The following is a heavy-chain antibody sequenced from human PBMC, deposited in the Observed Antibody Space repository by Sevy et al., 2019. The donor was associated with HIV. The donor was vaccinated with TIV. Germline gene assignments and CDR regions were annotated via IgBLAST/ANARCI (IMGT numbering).Heavy chain of an antibody. J-gene: IGHJ4*02. CDR1: GFTFSSYA. V-gene: IGHV3-30-3*01. CDR2: ISYDGSNK. Sequence: GGSLRLSCAASGFTFSSYAMHWVRQAPGKGLEWVAVISYDGSNKYYADSVKGRFIISRDNSKNTLYLQMNSLRAEDTAVYYCARDFGSSSWYDFDYWGQRTLVTVSS. D-gene: IGHD6-13*01. CDR3: ARDFGSSSWYDFDY.